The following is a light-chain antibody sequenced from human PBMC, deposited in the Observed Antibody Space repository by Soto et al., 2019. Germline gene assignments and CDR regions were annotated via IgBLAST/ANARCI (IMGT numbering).Light chain of an antibody. J-gene: IGLJ1*01. V-gene: IGLV1-47*01. CDR3: AAWDDSLSVFDV. CDR1: SSNIGSNY. Sequence: QSVLTQPPSASGTPGQRGTISCSGSSSNIGSNYVYWYQQLPGTAPKLLIYRNNQRPSGVPDRFSGSKSGTSASLAISGLRSEDEADYYCAAWDDSLSVFDVFGTGTKVTVL. CDR2: RNN.